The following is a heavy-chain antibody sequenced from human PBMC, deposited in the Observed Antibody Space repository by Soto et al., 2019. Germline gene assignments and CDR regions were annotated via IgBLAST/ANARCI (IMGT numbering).Heavy chain of an antibody. V-gene: IGHV4-61*01. Sequence: QVQLQESGPGLVKPSETLSLTCTVSGGSVSSGSYYWSWIRQPPGKGLEWIGYIYYSGSTNYNPSLKSRVTISVDTSKNQFSLKLSSVTAADTAVYYCARGSGVVVIRYYYGMDVWGQGTTVTVSS. J-gene: IGHJ6*02. D-gene: IGHD3-22*01. CDR1: GGSVSSGSYY. CDR3: ARGSGVVVIRYYYGMDV. CDR2: IYYSGST.